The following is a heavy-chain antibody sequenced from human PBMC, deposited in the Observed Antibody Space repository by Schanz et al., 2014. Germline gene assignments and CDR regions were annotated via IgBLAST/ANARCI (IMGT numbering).Heavy chain of an antibody. J-gene: IGHJ6*02. V-gene: IGHV3-21*01. CDR3: ARSGVDV. CDR2: ITGGSTTYT. D-gene: IGHD3-10*01. CDR1: GFTFNNFG. Sequence: EVQLVESGGGLVKPGGSLRLSCAASGFTFNNFGMNWVRQAPGKGLEWVSCITGGSTTYTYYADSVRGRFTISRHNAKSSVYLPMNSLRAEDTAVYYCARSGVDVWGQGTTVTVSS.